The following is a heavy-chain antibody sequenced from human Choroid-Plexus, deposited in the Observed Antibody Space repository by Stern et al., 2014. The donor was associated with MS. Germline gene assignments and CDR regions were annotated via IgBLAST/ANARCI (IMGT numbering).Heavy chain of an antibody. J-gene: IGHJ1*01. CDR2: ISGSGGPT. CDR3: AKWPHHIAVAGTRYFQH. V-gene: IGHV3-23*04. Sequence: QLVQSGGGLVQPGGSLRLSCAASGFSFSTYAMSWVRQTPGKGLQWVSVISGSGGPTYYADSVKGRFTISRDNSKNTLYLQMDSLRADDTAVYYCAKWPHHIAVAGTRYFQHWGQGTLVTVSS. CDR1: GFSFSTYA. D-gene: IGHD6-19*01.